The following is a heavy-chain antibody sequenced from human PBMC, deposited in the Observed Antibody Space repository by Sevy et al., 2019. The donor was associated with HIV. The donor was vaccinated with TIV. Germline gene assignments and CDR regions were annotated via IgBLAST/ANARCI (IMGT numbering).Heavy chain of an antibody. D-gene: IGHD6-6*01. CDR2: MNPNSGNT. J-gene: IGHJ6*02. V-gene: IGHV1-8*01. Sequence: ASVKVSCKASGYTFTSYDINWVRQATGQGLEWMGWMNPNSGNTGYAQKFQGRVTMTRNTSISTAYMVLSSLRSEGTAVYYCSSRPLVAARHYYYCGMDVWGQGTTVTVSS. CDR3: SSRPLVAARHYYYCGMDV. CDR1: GYTFTSYD.